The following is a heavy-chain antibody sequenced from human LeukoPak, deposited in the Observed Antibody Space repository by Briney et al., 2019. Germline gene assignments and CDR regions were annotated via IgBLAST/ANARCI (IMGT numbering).Heavy chain of an antibody. J-gene: IGHJ4*02. CDR3: ASRTPWQTYDFWSGQREVPLYYFDY. CDR2: IYHSGST. Sequence: SETLSLTCAVSGGSISSSNWWSWVRQPPGKGLVWIGEIYHSGSTNYNPSLKSRVTISVDKSKNQFSLKLSSVTAADTAVYYCASRTPWQTYDFWSGQREVPLYYFDYWGQGTLVTVCS. V-gene: IGHV4-4*02. D-gene: IGHD3-3*01. CDR1: GGSISSSNW.